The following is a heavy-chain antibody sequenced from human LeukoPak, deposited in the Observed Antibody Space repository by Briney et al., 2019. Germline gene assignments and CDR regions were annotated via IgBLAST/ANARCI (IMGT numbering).Heavy chain of an antibody. CDR3: ARALDYYRMDV. Sequence: GGSLRLSCAASGFTFSYFWMNRVRQAPGKGLEWVANIKQDESEKYYVDSVKGRFTISRDNAKTSVYLQMNSLRAEDTAVYYCARALDYYRMDVWGQGTTVTVSS. CDR1: GFTFSYFW. CDR2: IKQDESEK. J-gene: IGHJ6*02. V-gene: IGHV3-7*01.